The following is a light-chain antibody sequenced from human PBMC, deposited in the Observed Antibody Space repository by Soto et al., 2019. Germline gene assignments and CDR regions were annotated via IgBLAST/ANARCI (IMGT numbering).Light chain of an antibody. CDR1: SSDVGGYNY. CDR3: CSYAGSYIYV. Sequence: QSALTQPRSVSGSPGQSVTISCTGTSSDVGGYNYVSWYQQHPDKAPKVMIYDVTKRPSGVPDRFSGSKSGNTASLTISGLQAEVEADYYCCSYAGSYIYVFGTGTKVTVL. CDR2: DVT. J-gene: IGLJ1*01. V-gene: IGLV2-11*01.